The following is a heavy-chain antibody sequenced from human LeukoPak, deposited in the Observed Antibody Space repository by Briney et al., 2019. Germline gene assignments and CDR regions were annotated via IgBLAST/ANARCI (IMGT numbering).Heavy chain of an antibody. CDR3: ARDRLNSFDY. CDR2: INSDGSST. V-gene: IGHV3-74*01. CDR1: GFTFSNYA. J-gene: IGHJ4*02. Sequence: PGGSLRLSCAASGFTFSNYAMSWVRQAPGKGLVWVSRINSDGSSTSCADSVKGRFTISRDNAKNTLYLQMNSLRAEDTAVYYCARDRLNSFDYWGQGTLLTVSS. D-gene: IGHD2-8*01.